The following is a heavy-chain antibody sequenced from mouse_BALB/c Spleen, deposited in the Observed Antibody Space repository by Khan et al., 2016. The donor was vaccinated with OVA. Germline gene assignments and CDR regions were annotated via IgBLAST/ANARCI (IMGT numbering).Heavy chain of an antibody. J-gene: IGHJ2*01. CDR2: ISYSGST. V-gene: IGHV3-2*02. D-gene: IGHD1-2*01. Sequence: VQLKQSGPGLVKPSQSLSLTCTVTGYSITSGYGWNWIRQFPGNKLEWMGYISYSGSTNYNPSLKSRISITRDTSKNQFFLQLNSVTTEDTDTYYCARTARIKYWGQGTTLTVSS. CDR3: ARTARIKY. CDR1: GYSITSGYG.